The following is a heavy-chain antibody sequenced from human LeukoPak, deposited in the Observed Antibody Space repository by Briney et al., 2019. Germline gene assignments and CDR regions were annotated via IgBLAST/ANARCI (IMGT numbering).Heavy chain of an antibody. D-gene: IGHD1-26*01. V-gene: IGHV3-23*01. CDR1: GFTFSNYA. CDR3: AKLVGATTDFDY. CDR2: ISGST. J-gene: IGHJ4*02. Sequence: GGSLRLSCAASGFTFSNYAMSWVRQAPGKGLEWVSVISGSTYYADSVKGRFTISRDNSKNTLFLQMNGLRAEDTAVYYCAKLVGATTDFDYWGQGTLVTVSS.